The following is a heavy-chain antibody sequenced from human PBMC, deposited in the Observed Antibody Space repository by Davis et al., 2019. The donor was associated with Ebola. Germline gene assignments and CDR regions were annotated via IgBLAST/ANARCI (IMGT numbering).Heavy chain of an antibody. Sequence: PSETLSLTCTVSGDSISSGGYYWSWIRQHPGKGLEWIGYIYHSGSTYYNPSLKSRVTISVDTSKYQFSLKLKSVTAADTAVYYCARGDLRFLAFDYWGQGALVTVSS. CDR3: ARGDLRFLAFDY. J-gene: IGHJ4*02. CDR2: IYHSGST. CDR1: GDSISSGGYY. V-gene: IGHV4-31*03. D-gene: IGHD3-3*01.